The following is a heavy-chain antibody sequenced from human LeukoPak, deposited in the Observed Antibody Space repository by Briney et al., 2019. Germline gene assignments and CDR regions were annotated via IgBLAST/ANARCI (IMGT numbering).Heavy chain of an antibody. J-gene: IGHJ4*02. CDR3: ARDWSSNWPYYFDS. CDR1: GFIFSNDA. CDR2: ISYDRSNK. D-gene: IGHD6-13*01. Sequence: GGSLRLSCAASGFIFSNDAMHWVRQAPGKGLEWVAFISYDRSNKFYADSVMGRFTISRDNSKNTLYLQMDSLRVEDTAVYYCARDWSSNWPYYFDSWGQGTLVTVSS. V-gene: IGHV3-30*01.